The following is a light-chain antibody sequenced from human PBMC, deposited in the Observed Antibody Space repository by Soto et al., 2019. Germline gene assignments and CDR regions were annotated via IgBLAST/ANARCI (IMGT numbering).Light chain of an antibody. CDR3: QHYNRYSLT. CDR2: DAS. J-gene: IGKJ4*01. V-gene: IGKV1-5*01. CDR1: QSISSW. Sequence: DIQMTQSPSTLSASVGDRVTITCRASQSISSWLAWYQQKPGKAPKLLIYDASSLESGLPSRFSGSGSDTEFTITSNNLQPDDFATYHWQHYNRYSLTFGGGTKVEIK.